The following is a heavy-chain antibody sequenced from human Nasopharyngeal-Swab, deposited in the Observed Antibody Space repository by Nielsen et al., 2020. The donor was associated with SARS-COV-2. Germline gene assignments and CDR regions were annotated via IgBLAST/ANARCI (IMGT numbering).Heavy chain of an antibody. CDR2: NKPKSGNT. J-gene: IGHJ6*02. CDR1: GYPLPKSG. D-gene: IGHD3-3*01. V-gene: IGHV1-8*01. CDR3: ARAPTGTIFGVVLLYYYGMDV. Sequence: SVTDTCQASGYPLPKSGTDWVREGTGRRLGWMGYNKPKSGNTGYAQKFQGRVTMTRNTSISTAYMELSSLRSEDTAVYYCARAPTGTIFGVVLLYYYGMDVWGQGTTVTVSS.